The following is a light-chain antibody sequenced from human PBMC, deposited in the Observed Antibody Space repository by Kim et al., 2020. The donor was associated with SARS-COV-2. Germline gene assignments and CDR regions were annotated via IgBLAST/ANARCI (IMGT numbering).Light chain of an antibody. CDR3: SSYTSRTTRV. V-gene: IGLV2-14*03. J-gene: IGLJ2*01. CDR2: DVS. CDR1: SSYVGGYNY. Sequence: QSALTQPASVSGSPGQSITISCTGTSSYVGGYNYVSWYQQHPGKAPKLLIFDVSRRPSGVSYRFSGSKSGNTASLTISGLQAEDEADYYCSSYTSRTTRVFGGGTKLTVL.